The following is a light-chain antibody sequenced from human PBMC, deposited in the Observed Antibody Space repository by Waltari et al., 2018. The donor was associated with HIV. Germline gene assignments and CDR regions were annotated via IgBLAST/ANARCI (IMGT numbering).Light chain of an antibody. CDR1: QDITGF. CDR3: QQYSAYPLT. V-gene: IGKV1-16*02. CDR2: GTS. Sequence: DVQMTQSPSSLSVSIGARVIITCRASQDITGFLAWFQHRPGTAPKSLIYGTSTLQSGVPSSKFSGSGSGTEFILTITNLQPEDTGTYYCQQYSAYPLTFGGGTKVEI. J-gene: IGKJ4*01.